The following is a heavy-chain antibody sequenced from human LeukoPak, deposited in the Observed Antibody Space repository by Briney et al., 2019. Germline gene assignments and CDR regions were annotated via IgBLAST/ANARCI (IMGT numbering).Heavy chain of an antibody. CDR3: AGGVNNWFDP. J-gene: IGHJ5*02. Sequence: PSETLSLTCAVYGGSFSGYYWSWIRQPPGKGLEWIGSIYYSGSTYYNPSLKSRVTISVDTSKNQFSLKLSSVTAADTAVYYCAGGVNNWFDPWGQGTLVTVSS. V-gene: IGHV4-34*01. CDR2: IYYSGST. D-gene: IGHD3-10*01. CDR1: GGSFSGYY.